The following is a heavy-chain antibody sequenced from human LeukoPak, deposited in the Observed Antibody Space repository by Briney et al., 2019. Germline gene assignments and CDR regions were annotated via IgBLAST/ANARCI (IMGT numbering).Heavy chain of an antibody. V-gene: IGHV4-30-2*01. J-gene: IGHJ4*02. CDR3: AMLSLVLPSLNDY. CDR1: GGSISSGGYY. CDR2: IYHSGST. D-gene: IGHD3-9*01. Sequence: PSETLSLTCTVSGGSISSGGYYWSWIRQPPGKGLEWIGYIYHSGSTYYNPSLKSRVTISVDRSKNQFSLKLSSVTAADTAVYYCAMLSLVLPSLNDYWGQGTLVTVSS.